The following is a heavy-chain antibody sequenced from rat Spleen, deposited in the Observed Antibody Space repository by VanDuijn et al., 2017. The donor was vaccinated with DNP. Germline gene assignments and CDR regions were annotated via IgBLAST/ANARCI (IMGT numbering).Heavy chain of an antibody. CDR3: VTRGDPYDNWFAY. J-gene: IGHJ3*01. V-gene: IGHV4-2*01. CDR2: INERSTIM. D-gene: IGHD4-2*01. CDR1: GFNFNDYW. Sequence: EVKLVESGGGLVQPGRSLKLSCAASGFNFNDYWMGWVRQAPGKGLEWIGEINERSTIMNYAPSLRDKISFSRDNAQSTLYLQMTDLGSEDTGIYYCVTRGDPYDNWFAYWGRGTLVTVSS.